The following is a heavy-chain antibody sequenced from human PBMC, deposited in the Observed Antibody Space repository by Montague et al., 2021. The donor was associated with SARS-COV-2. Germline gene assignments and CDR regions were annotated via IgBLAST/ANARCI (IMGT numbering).Heavy chain of an antibody. CDR2: MYETGNM. D-gene: IGHD2/OR15-2a*01. J-gene: IGHJ4*02. V-gene: IGHV4-4*09. CDR1: SGSLSNYY. CDR3: ARNMAY. Sequence: SETLSLTCTVSSGSLSNYYWSWIRQSLDKGLGWIGYMYETGNMIYNPSLRSRVSISADTSKSQFSLRLTSVTAADSARYYCARNMAYWGQGVLVTV.